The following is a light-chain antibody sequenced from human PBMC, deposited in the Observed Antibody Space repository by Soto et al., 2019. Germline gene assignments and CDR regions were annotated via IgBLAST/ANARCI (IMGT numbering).Light chain of an antibody. CDR1: SIDVGAYNY. CDR2: EVG. J-gene: IGLJ3*02. Sequence: QSALTQFASVSGSPGQSITISCTGTSIDVGAYNYVSWYQQHPDKAPKLLIYEVGNRPSGVSFRFSGSKSGNTASLTVSGLQAEVEAVYYCCSYSVGDTLVFGGGTKLTVL. V-gene: IGLV2-14*01. CDR3: CSYSVGDTLV.